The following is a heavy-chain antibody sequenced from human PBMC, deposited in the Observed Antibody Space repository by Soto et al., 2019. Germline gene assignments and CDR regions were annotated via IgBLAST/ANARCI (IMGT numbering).Heavy chain of an antibody. CDR2: IYYSGST. CDR1: GGSISSYY. V-gene: IGHV4-59*08. CDR3: ARKLDAFDI. Sequence: SETLSLTCTVSGGSISSYYWSWIRQPPGKGLEWIGNIYYSGSTNYNPSLKNRVTMSVDTSKNQFSLKLSSVTAADTAVYYCARKLDAFDIWGQGTMVTVSS. J-gene: IGHJ3*02.